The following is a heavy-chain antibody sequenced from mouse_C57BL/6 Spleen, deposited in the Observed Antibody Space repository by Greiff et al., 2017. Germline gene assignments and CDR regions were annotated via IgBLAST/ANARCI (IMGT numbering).Heavy chain of an antibody. J-gene: IGHJ2*01. CDR2: IYPSDSYT. D-gene: IGHD2-3*01. CDR3: ASKGGYYAIDY. CDR1: GYTFTSYW. Sequence: QVQLQQPGAELVKPGASVKLSCKASGYTFTSYWMQWVKQRPGQGLEWIGEIYPSDSYTNYNQKFKGKATLTVDTSSSTAYMQLSSLTSEDSAVYYGASKGGYYAIDYWGQGTTLTVSS. V-gene: IGHV1-50*01.